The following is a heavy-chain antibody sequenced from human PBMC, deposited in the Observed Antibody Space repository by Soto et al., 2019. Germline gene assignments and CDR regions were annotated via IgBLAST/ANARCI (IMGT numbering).Heavy chain of an antibody. D-gene: IGHD3-22*01. Sequence: ASVTVSFTASGGTFSSYAIIWVRQAPGQGLEWMGGIIPIFGTANYAQKFQGRVTITADESTSTAYMELSSLRSEDTAVYYCARNYYDSSGYVYWGQGTLVTVSS. CDR3: ARNYYDSSGYVY. J-gene: IGHJ4*02. V-gene: IGHV1-69*13. CDR2: IIPIFGTA. CDR1: GGTFSSYA.